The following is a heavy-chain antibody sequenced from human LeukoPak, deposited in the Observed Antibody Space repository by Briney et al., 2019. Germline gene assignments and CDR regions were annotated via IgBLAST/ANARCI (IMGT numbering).Heavy chain of an antibody. D-gene: IGHD4-17*01. V-gene: IGHV4-39*01. CDR1: GGSISSSSYY. CDR3: ARVPVTTDYYDAFDI. J-gene: IGHJ3*02. CDR2: IYYSGST. Sequence: SETLSLTCTVSGGSISSSSYYWGWIRQPPGKGLEWIGSIYYSGSTYYNPSLKSRVTISVDTSKNQFSLKLSSVTAADTAVYYCARVPVTTDYYDAFDIWGQGTMVTVSS.